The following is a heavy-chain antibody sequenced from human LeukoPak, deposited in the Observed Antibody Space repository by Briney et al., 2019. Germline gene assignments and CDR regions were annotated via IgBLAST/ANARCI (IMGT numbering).Heavy chain of an antibody. V-gene: IGHV4-38-2*02. CDR1: GYSISSGYY. Sequence: PSETLSLTCTVSGYSISSGYYWGWIRQPPGKGLEWIGSIYHSGSPYYNPSLKSRVTISVDTSKNQFSLKLSSVTAADTAVYYCAKLSRGWLFRCYAFDIWGQGAMVTVSS. D-gene: IGHD3-22*01. CDR3: AKLSRGWLFRCYAFDI. J-gene: IGHJ3*02. CDR2: IYHSGSP.